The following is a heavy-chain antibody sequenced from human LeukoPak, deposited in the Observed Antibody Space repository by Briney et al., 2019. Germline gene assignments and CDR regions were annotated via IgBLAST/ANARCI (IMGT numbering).Heavy chain of an antibody. D-gene: IGHD6-19*01. CDR3: ARPHSGNSGWYY. J-gene: IGHJ4*02. CDR1: GGSISSYY. Sequence: SETLSLTCTVSGGSISSYYWSWIRQPPGKGLGWIGEINHSGSTNYNPSLKSRVTISVDTSKNQFSLKLSSVTAEDTAVYYCARPHSGNSGWYYWGQGTLVTVSS. CDR2: INHSGST. V-gene: IGHV4-34*01.